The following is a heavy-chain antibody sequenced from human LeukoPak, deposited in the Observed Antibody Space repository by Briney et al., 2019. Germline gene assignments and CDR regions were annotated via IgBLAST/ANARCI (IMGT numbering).Heavy chain of an antibody. J-gene: IGHJ4*02. Sequence: GGSLRLSCAASGFTFSSYAMSWVRQAPGKGLEWVSAISGSGGSTYYADSVKGRFTISRDNSKNTLYLQMNSLRAEDTALYYCIRGELLTGPFDYWGQGTLVTVSS. CDR1: GFTFSSYA. D-gene: IGHD1-26*01. CDR2: ISGSGGST. CDR3: IRGELLTGPFDY. V-gene: IGHV3-23*01.